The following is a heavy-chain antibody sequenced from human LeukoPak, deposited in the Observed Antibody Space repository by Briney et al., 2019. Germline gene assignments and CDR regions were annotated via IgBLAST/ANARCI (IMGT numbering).Heavy chain of an antibody. V-gene: IGHV4-4*07. CDR3: ATENDFFDH. D-gene: IGHD1-1*01. CDR2: IHSSGST. J-gene: IGHJ4*02. CDR1: VGSINTYY. Sequence: SETLSLTCSVSVGSINTYYWSSIRQPAGKGLEWIGRIHSSGSTHYNPSPKSRVTMSLDTSKNQFSLNLTSVTAADTAVYYCATENDFFDHWGQGTLVTVSS.